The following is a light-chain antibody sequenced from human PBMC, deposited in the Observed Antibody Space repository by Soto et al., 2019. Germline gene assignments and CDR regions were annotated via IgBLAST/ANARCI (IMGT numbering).Light chain of an antibody. CDR2: GVT. Sequence: DIQLTQSPSSLSASVGDEVTITCRASQGISHYLTWYQQKPGRAPTLLIYGVTTLQSGVPSRFSGGGSGTAFTLTISYLQLEDFATYYCQQSYDAQFTFGGGTRVEI. V-gene: IGKV1-39*01. CDR1: QGISHY. J-gene: IGKJ4*01. CDR3: QQSYDAQFT.